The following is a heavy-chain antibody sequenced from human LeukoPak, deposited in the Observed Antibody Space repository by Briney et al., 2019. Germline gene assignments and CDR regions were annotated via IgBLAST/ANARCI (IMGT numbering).Heavy chain of an antibody. CDR2: INPSGGST. CDR1: GDTFTSYY. CDR3: ARVVAKSSPFDY. Sequence: ASVKVSCKASGDTFTSYYMHWVRQAPGQGLEWMGIINPSGGSTIYAQKLQGRVTMTRETSKRTVYMELSSLRSEDTAVYYCARVVAKSSPFDYWGQGTLVTVSS. J-gene: IGHJ4*02. V-gene: IGHV1-46*04. D-gene: IGHD2-15*01.